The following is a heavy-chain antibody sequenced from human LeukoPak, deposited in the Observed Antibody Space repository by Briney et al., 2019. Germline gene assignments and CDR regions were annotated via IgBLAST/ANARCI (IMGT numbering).Heavy chain of an antibody. Sequence: PSETLSLTCTVSGGSISSSSYYWGWIRQPPGKGLEWIGSIYYSGSTYYNPSLKSRVTISVDTSKNQFSLKLSSVTAADTAVYYCARSLRKTYYYDSSGYGDAFDIWGQGTMVTVSS. CDR1: GGSISSSSYY. J-gene: IGHJ3*02. D-gene: IGHD3-22*01. CDR2: IYYSGST. CDR3: ARSLRKTYYYDSSGYGDAFDI. V-gene: IGHV4-39*07.